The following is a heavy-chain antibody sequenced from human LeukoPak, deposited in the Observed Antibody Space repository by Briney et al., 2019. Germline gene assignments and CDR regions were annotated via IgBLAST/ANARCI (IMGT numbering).Heavy chain of an antibody. J-gene: IGHJ4*02. CDR2: ISGSGGST. CDR1: GFTFSSYA. CDR3: ARDKYYGSGSWNDY. D-gene: IGHD3-10*01. Sequence: GGSLRLSCAASGFTFSSYAMSWVRRAPGKGLEWVSAISGSGGSTYYADSVKGRFTISRDNSKNTLYLQMNSLRAEDTAVYYCARDKYYGSGSWNDYWGQGTLVTVSS. V-gene: IGHV3-23*01.